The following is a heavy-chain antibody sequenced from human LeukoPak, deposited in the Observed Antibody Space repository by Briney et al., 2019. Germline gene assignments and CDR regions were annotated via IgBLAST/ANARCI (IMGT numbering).Heavy chain of an antibody. D-gene: IGHD3-9*01. CDR2: IYTSGST. CDR3: ASGLRYFDLYY. CDR1: SGSISPYY. Sequence: SETLSLTCTVSSGSISPYYWSWIRQPAGKGLEWIGRIYTSGSTNYNPSLKSRVTISVDASKNQFSLKLSSVTAADTAVYYCASGLRYFDLYYWGQGTLVTVSS. V-gene: IGHV4-4*07. J-gene: IGHJ4*02.